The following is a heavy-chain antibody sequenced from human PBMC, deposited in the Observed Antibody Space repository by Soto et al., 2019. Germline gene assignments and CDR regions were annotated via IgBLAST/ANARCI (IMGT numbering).Heavy chain of an antibody. V-gene: IGHV1-2*02. CDR1: GYIVTGYS. J-gene: IGHJ4*02. D-gene: IGHD4-17*01. Sequence: QGQLVQSGAEVKEPGASVKVACKTPGYIVTGYSTHWVRQAHGQGLEWMGWVNGNSSDTRYSQRLQGRVAMTRDKTTDTAYIVLSWQASDHTAVLFCVRGVRCTGDYGGQIDNCGQSTLFTVSP. CDR3: VRGVRCTGDYGGQIDN. CDR2: VNGNSSDT.